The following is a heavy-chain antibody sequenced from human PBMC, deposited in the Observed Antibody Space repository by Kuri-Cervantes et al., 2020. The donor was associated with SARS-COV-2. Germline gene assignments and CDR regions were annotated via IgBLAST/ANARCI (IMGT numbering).Heavy chain of an antibody. CDR3: ASAVAGLFDY. CDR1: GFIVSSSY. D-gene: IGHD6-19*01. CDR2: TRNKANSYTT. Sequence: LSLTCAASGFIVSSSYMSWVRQAPGKGLEWVGRTRNKANSYTTEYAASVKGRFTISRDDSKNSLYLQMNSLKTEDTAVYYCASAVAGLFDYWGQGTLVTVSS. V-gene: IGHV3-72*01. J-gene: IGHJ4*02.